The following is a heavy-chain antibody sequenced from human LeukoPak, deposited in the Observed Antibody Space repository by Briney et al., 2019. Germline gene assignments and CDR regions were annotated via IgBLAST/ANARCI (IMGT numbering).Heavy chain of an antibody. Sequence: SETLSLTCTVSGGSISSYYWSWIRQPPGKGLEWIGYIYYSGSTNYNPSLKSRVTISVDTSKNQFSLKLSSVTAADTAVYYCARDTSTADGTGFDPWGQGTLVTVSS. D-gene: IGHD2-2*01. J-gene: IGHJ5*02. CDR2: IYYSGST. CDR1: GGSISSYY. CDR3: ARDTSTADGTGFDP. V-gene: IGHV4-59*12.